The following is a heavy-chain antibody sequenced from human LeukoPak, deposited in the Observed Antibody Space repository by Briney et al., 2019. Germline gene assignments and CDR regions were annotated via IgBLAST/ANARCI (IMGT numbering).Heavy chain of an antibody. CDR2: ISSSGGHII. Sequence: GGSLRLSCAASGFTFSDYYMSWIRQAPGKGLEWISCISSSGGHIIYYADSVKGRFTISRDNSKNTLYLQMNSLRAEDTAVYYCAKDFDGSTWFGRNYMDVWGKGTTVTVSS. CDR1: GFTFSDYY. CDR3: AKDFDGSTWFGRNYMDV. J-gene: IGHJ6*03. D-gene: IGHD6-13*01. V-gene: IGHV3-11*01.